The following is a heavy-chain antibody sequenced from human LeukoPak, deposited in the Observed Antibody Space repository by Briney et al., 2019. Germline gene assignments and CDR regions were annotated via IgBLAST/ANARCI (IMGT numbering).Heavy chain of an antibody. Sequence: GGTLRLSCAASGFTFSSYGMSWVRQAPGKGLEWVSAISGSGGSTYYADSVKGRFTISRDNSKNTLYLQMNSLRAEDTAVYYCAKEYEPYYYDSSGLGVFDYWGQGTLVTVSS. J-gene: IGHJ4*02. CDR1: GFTFSSYG. CDR3: AKEYEPYYYDSSGLGVFDY. CDR2: ISGSGGST. D-gene: IGHD3-22*01. V-gene: IGHV3-23*01.